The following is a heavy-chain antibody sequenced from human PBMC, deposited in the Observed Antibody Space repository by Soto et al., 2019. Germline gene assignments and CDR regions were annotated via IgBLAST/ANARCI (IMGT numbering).Heavy chain of an antibody. CDR3: ARVHVMVVAGSTFDY. CDR2: MYHGGTT. J-gene: IGHJ4*02. V-gene: IGHV4-38-2*01. Sequence: PSETLSLTCLVSGYSVSSDSYWAWIRQSPGKGLEWIVSMYHGGTTFYNPSLKSRVTMSLDTSKNQFSLKLSSVTDADTAIYYCARVHVMVVAGSTFDYWGQGIPVTSPQ. CDR1: GYSVSSDSY. D-gene: IGHD2-15*01.